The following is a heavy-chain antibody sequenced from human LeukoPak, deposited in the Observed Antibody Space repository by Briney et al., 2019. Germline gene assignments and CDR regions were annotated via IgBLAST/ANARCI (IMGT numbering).Heavy chain of an antibody. D-gene: IGHD3-22*01. CDR2: ISGSGGST. J-gene: IGHJ4*02. CDR3: AKVRRRVVVVITPDY. V-gene: IGHV3-23*01. Sequence: GGSLRLSCAASGFTFSSYAMSWVRQAPGKGLEWVSAISGSGGSTCYADSVKGRFTISRDNSKNTLYLQMNSLRAEDTAVYYCAKVRRRVVVVITPDYWGQGTLVTVSS. CDR1: GFTFSSYA.